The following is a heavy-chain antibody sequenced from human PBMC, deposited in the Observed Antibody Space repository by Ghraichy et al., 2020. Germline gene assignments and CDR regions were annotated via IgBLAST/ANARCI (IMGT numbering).Heavy chain of an antibody. CDR1: GGSISSYY. V-gene: IGHV4-59*01. J-gene: IGHJ5*02. CDR3: ARVVWDSSGWFSSSPNWFDP. CDR2: IYYSGST. Sequence: SQTLSLTCTVSGGSISSYYWSWIRQPPGKGLEWIGYIYYSGSTNYNPSLKSRVTISVDTSKNQFSLKLSSVTAADTAVYYCARVVWDSSGWFSSSPNWFDPWGQGTLVTVSS. D-gene: IGHD6-19*01.